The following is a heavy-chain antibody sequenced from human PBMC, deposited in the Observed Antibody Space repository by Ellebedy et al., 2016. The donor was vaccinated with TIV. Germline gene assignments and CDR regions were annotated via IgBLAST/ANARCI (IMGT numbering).Heavy chain of an antibody. Sequence: AASVKVSCKASVCTFSSYAFSWVRQAPGQGPAWMGRIILMLGIANYAQKLQGRVTMTTDTSTSTAYMALRSLRSDDTAVYYCAREFSALWFGESLSGMDVWGQGTTVTVSS. V-gene: IGHV1-69*04. D-gene: IGHD3-10*01. CDR1: VCTFSSYA. CDR2: IILMLGIA. CDR3: AREFSALWFGESLSGMDV. J-gene: IGHJ6*02.